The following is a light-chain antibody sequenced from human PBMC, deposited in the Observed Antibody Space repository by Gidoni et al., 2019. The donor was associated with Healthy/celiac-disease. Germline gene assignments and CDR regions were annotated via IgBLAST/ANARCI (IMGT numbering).Light chain of an antibody. Sequence: SVLTQPPSLSGAPGQRVTIPCTGSSSNIGAGYDVHWYQQLPGTAPKLLIYGNSNRPSGVPDRFSGSKSGTSASLAITGLQAEDEADYYGQSYDSSLSGVVFGGGTKLTVL. CDR3: QSYDSSLSGVV. CDR2: GNS. V-gene: IGLV1-40*01. J-gene: IGLJ2*01. CDR1: SSNIGAGYD.